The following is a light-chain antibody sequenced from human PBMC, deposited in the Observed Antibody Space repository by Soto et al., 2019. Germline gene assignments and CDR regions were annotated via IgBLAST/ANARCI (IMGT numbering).Light chain of an antibody. CDR1: QSVSSN. CDR3: QQYNVWPLT. J-gene: IGKJ4*01. CDR2: VAS. V-gene: IGKV3-15*01. Sequence: EIVMTQSPATLSVSPGERATLSCRASQSVSSNLAWYQQNPGQTPKLLIYVASTRATGIPARFSGSGSGTEFTLPISSLQSEDFAVYYCQQYNVWPLTFGGGTKVEFK.